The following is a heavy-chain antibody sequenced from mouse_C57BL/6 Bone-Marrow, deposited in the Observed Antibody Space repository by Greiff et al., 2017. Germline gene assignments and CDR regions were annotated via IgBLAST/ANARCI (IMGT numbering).Heavy chain of an antibody. Sequence: EVKVVESGGGLVQSGRSLRLSCATSGFTFSDFYMEWVRQAPGKGLEWIAASRNKANDYTTEYSASVKGRFIVSRDTSQSILYLQMNALRAEDTAIYYCARDAIYYGKDWGQGTLVTVSA. CDR2: SRNKANDYTT. J-gene: IGHJ3*01. D-gene: IGHD2-1*01. CDR1: GFTFSDFY. V-gene: IGHV7-1*01. CDR3: ARDAIYYGKD.